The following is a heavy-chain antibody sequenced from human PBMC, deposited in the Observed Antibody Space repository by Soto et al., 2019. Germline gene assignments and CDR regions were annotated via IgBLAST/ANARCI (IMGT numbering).Heavy chain of an antibody. J-gene: IGHJ5*02. Sequence: SETLSLTCTVSGGSISSYYWSWIRQPPGKGLEWIGYIYYSGSTNYNPSLKSRVTISVDTSKNQFSLKLSSVTAADTAVYYCARGLDPNCSSTSCSGFDPWGQGTLVTVSS. CDR3: ARGLDPNCSSTSCSGFDP. CDR1: GGSISSYY. CDR2: IYYSGST. D-gene: IGHD2-2*01. V-gene: IGHV4-59*01.